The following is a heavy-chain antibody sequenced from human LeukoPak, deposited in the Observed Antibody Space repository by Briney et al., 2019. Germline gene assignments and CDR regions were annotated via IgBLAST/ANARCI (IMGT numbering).Heavy chain of an antibody. V-gene: IGHV1-69*06. D-gene: IGHD5-18*01. CDR1: GGTFSSYA. J-gene: IGHJ6*03. Sequence: SVKVSCKASGGTFSSYAISWVRQAPGQGLEWMGGIIPIFGTANYAQKFQGRVTITADKSTSTAYMELGSLRSEDTAVYYCASGSAAMADYYYYYMDVWGKGPTVTVSS. CDR2: IIPIFGTA. CDR3: ASGSAAMADYYYYYMDV.